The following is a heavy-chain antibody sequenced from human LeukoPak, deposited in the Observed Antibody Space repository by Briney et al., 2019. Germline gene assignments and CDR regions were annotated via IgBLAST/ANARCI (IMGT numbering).Heavy chain of an antibody. V-gene: IGHV3-9*01. Sequence: GGSLRLSCAASGFTFDDYAMHWVRQAPGKGLEWVSGISWASGSIGYADSVKGRFTISRDNAKNSLYLQMNSLRAEDTAVYYCARDQAGSFDYWGQGTLVTVSS. CDR3: ARDQAGSFDY. J-gene: IGHJ4*02. CDR2: ISWASGSI. CDR1: GFTFDDYA.